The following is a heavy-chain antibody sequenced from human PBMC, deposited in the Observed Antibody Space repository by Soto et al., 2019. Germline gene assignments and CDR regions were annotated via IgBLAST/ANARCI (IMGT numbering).Heavy chain of an antibody. CDR3: ARESHDILTGPPWVWYFDL. V-gene: IGHV4-34*01. Sequence: QVQLQQWGAGPLRPLETLSLTCGVSGGSFSGYYWAWIRQSPGKGLEWIGEINDRGSINYNPSLKSRVSISVDTSKNHSSLILRSVTAADTAVYYCARESHDILTGPPWVWYFDLWGRVTLVTVSS. CDR1: GGSFSGYY. D-gene: IGHD3-9*01. J-gene: IGHJ2*01. CDR2: INDRGSI.